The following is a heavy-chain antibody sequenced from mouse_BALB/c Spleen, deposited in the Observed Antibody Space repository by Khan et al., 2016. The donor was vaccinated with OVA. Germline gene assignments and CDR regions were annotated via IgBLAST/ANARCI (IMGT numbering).Heavy chain of an antibody. CDR3: ARPPITAVVATSYWFFDV. CDR1: GFTFSTYA. CDR2: ISGGGTYT. J-gene: IGHJ1*01. Sequence: EVQLQESGGGLVQPGGSLKLSCAASGFTFSTYAMSWVRQTPEKRLEWVATISGGGTYTYYPDSVKGRFTISRDNAKNTLFLQMSSLRSEDTAMYYGARPPITAVVATSYWFFDVWGAGTTVTVSS. D-gene: IGHD1-1*01. V-gene: IGHV5-9-3*01.